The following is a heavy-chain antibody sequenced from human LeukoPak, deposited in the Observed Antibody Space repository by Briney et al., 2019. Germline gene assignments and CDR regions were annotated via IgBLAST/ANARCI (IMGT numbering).Heavy chain of an antibody. Sequence: GGSLRLSCSASGFTFSSYTMHWVRQAPGKGLEYVSGISSNGGTTYYADSVKGRFTISRDNSKNTLYVQMNSLRDEVTAVYYCVKGIKGWIGESYDYWGQGTLVTVSS. D-gene: IGHD3-10*01. CDR3: VKGIKGWIGESYDY. CDR2: ISSNGGTT. V-gene: IGHV3-64*05. J-gene: IGHJ4*02. CDR1: GFTFSSYT.